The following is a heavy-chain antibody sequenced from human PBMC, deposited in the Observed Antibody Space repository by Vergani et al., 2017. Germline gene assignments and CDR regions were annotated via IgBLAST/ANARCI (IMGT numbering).Heavy chain of an antibody. Sequence: QVQLVQSGAEVKKPGSSVKVSCKASGGTFSSYAISWVRQAPGQGLEWMGGIIPIFGTANYAQKFQGRVTITADESTSTAYMELSSLISEDTAVYYCARDRASSSVFIRERYFDLWGRGTLVTVSS. CDR2: IIPIFGTA. CDR3: ARDRASSSVFIRERYFDL. J-gene: IGHJ2*01. V-gene: IGHV1-69*01. D-gene: IGHD6-6*01. CDR1: GGTFSSYA.